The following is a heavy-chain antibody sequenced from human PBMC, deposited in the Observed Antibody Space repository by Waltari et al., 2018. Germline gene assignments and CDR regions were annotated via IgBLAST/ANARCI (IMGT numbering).Heavy chain of an antibody. D-gene: IGHD1-20*01. J-gene: IGHJ4*02. Sequence: EVQLLESGGGLVQPGGSLRLSCAASGIIFNNFAINWVRLSPGTGLEGVSASSVRDGTYYADSVKGRFTVSRDTSKNTVYLQMSDLRGEDTAIYYCATPFYNWYDPLHSWGQGTLVAVSS. CDR2: SSVRDGT. CDR3: ATPFYNWYDPLHS. V-gene: IGHV3-23*01. CDR1: GIIFNNFA.